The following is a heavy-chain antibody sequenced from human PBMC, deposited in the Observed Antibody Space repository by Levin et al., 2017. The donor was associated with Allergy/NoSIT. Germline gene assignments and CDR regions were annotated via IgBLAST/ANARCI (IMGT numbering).Heavy chain of an antibody. CDR3: ARTVTSGWYIIWFDP. V-gene: IGHV4-38-2*01. J-gene: IGHJ5*02. Sequence: RSQTLSLTCAVSGFSISSGYYWGWIRQPPGKGLEWIGSIYYTGNTYYNPSLRSRVTISLDTSKNQFSLKLSSLTAEDTAVYYCARTVTSGWYIIWFDPWGQGTPVTVSS. D-gene: IGHD6-19*01. CDR2: IYYTGNT. CDR1: GFSISSGYY.